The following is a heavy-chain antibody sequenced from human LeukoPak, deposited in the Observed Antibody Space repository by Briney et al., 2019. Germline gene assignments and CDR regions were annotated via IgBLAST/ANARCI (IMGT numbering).Heavy chain of an antibody. D-gene: IGHD3-10*01. Sequence: GGCLRLSCAASGFTFTSYGMHWVRQAPGRGLEWVALIRYDGSNKYFADSVKGRFTISRDNSKNTLYLHMNSLRAEDTAVYYCAKGYYGSGSYGWFDPWGQGTLVTVSS. V-gene: IGHV3-30*02. CDR3: AKGYYGSGSYGWFDP. J-gene: IGHJ5*02. CDR2: IRYDGSNK. CDR1: GFTFTSYG.